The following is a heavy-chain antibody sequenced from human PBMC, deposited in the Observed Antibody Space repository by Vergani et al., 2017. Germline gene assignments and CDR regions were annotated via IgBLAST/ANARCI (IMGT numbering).Heavy chain of an antibody. CDR1: FDSIRNLY. Sequence: QVQLQESGPGLVKSSETLALTCSVSFDSIRNLYCNWIRQPPGKGLEWIGSIHYSENTNYNPSLKTRVTISVDTSKNQFSLTLTSVTAADTAVYYCARDXVPVALPGMGAFDIWGQGTMVTVSS. J-gene: IGHJ3*02. CDR2: IHYSENT. CDR3: ARDXVPVALPGMGAFDI. D-gene: IGHD2-2*01. V-gene: IGHV4-59*11.